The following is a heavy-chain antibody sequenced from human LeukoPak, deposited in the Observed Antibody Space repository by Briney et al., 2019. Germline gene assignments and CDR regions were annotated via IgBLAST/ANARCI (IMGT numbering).Heavy chain of an antibody. D-gene: IGHD3-22*01. CDR3: AKDSSGYSDYFDY. CDR1: GFTFDDYG. Sequence: GSLRLSCAASGFTFDDYGMSWVRQAPGKGLEWVSGISGSGGSIYYADSVKGRFTISRDNSKNTLYLQMNSLRPEDTAVYYCAKDSSGYSDYFDYWGQGTLVTVSS. CDR2: ISGSGGSI. V-gene: IGHV3-23*01. J-gene: IGHJ4*02.